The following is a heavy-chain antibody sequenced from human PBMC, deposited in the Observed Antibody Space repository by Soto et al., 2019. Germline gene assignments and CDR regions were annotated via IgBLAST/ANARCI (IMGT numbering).Heavy chain of an antibody. CDR2: TRNKASGYTT. V-gene: IGHV3-72*01. CDR1: GSTFSDRY. J-gene: IGHJ3*02. Sequence: LAWGSLRLSCAASGSTFSDRYMDWVRQAPGKGLEWVGRTRNKASGYTTQYAASVIGRFSISRDDSKNSLYLQMNSLKTEDTAVYYCTRDRGSGGFDIWGQGAMVTVSS. D-gene: IGHD3-10*01. CDR3: TRDRGSGGFDI.